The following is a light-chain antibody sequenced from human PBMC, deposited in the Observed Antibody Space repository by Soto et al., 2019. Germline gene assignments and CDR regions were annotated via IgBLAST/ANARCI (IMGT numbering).Light chain of an antibody. CDR2: EVN. CDR1: SSDVGGYNY. Sequence: QSALTQPPSASGSPGQSVTISCTGTSSDVGGYNYVSWYQQYPGKVPKLIVYEVNKRPSGVPDRFSGSKSGNTASLTVSGHQADDEAYYYCTSYAGGNNVFGTGTKLTVL. V-gene: IGLV2-8*01. J-gene: IGLJ1*01. CDR3: TSYAGGNNV.